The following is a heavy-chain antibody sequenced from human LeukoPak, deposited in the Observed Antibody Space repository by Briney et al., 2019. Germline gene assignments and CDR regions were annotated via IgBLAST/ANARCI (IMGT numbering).Heavy chain of an antibody. D-gene: IGHD3-10*01. CDR1: GGSISSYY. CDR2: IHYSGST. Sequence: SETLSLTCTVSGGSISSYYWSWIRQPPGKGLEWIGYIHYSGSTNYNPSLKSRVTISVDTSKNQFSLKLSSVTAADTAVYYCARTRSPYYYGSGSYLFDPWGQGTLVTVSS. V-gene: IGHV4-59*01. CDR3: ARTRSPYYYGSGSYLFDP. J-gene: IGHJ5*02.